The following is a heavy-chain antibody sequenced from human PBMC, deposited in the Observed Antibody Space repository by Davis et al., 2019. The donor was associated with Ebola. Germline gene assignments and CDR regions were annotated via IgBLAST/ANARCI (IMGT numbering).Heavy chain of an antibody. Sequence: AASVKVSCKASGGTFSSYAISWVRQAPGQGLEWMGWISAYNGNTNYAQKFQGRVTITADESTSTAYMELSSLRSEDTAVYYCARAEPQRAGRYFDYWGQGTLVTVSS. CDR1: GGTFSSYA. D-gene: IGHD6-19*01. V-gene: IGHV1-69*13. J-gene: IGHJ4*02. CDR3: ARAEPQRAGRYFDY. CDR2: ISAYNGNT.